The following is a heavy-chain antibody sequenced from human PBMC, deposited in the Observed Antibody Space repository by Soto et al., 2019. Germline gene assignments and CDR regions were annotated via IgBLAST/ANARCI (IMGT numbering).Heavy chain of an antibody. CDR3: ARVYNWNSELFLFDY. CDR2: IYYSGST. D-gene: IGHD1-7*01. CDR1: AGSISSGGYY. V-gene: IGHV4-31*03. J-gene: IGHJ4*02. Sequence: SETLSLTCTVSAGSISSGGYYWSWIRQHPGKGLEWIGYIYYSGSTYYNPSLKSRVTISVDTSKNQFSLKLSSGTAADTAVYYCARVYNWNSELFLFDYWGQGTLVTVSS.